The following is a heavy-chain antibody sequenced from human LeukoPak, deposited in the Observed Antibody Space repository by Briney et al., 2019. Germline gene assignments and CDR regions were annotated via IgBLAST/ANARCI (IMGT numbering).Heavy chain of an antibody. CDR1: GITFSRYG. D-gene: IGHD3-16*01. Sequence: GGSLRLSCAASGITFSRYGMHWVRQAPGKRLEWVTFIRYDGSIKYYADSVKGRFTMSRDNSKNTLFLQMNSLRAVDTAVYYCARRAGGLARNNWFDPWGQGTLVTVSS. CDR2: IRYDGSIK. J-gene: IGHJ5*02. V-gene: IGHV3-30*02. CDR3: ARRAGGLARNNWFDP.